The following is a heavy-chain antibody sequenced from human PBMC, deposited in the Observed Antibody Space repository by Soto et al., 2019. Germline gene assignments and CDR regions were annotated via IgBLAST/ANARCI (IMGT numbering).Heavy chain of an antibody. CDR3: ARKHRVWYYGMDV. D-gene: IGHD6-13*01. J-gene: IGHJ6*02. V-gene: IGHV4-34*01. CDR1: GGSLSGFY. CDR2: INHSGST. Sequence: PSETLSLTCAVYGGSLSGFYWSWIRQAPGKGLEWIGEINHSGSTNYNPSLKSRVTISVDTSKNQFSLKLSSVTAADTAVYYCARKHRVWYYGMDVWGQGTTVTVSS.